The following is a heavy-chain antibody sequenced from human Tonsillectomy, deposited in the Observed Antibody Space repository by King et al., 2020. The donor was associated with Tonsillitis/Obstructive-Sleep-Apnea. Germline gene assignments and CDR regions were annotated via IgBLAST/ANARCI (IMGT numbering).Heavy chain of an antibody. J-gene: IGHJ6*03. CDR3: ARVNELRFLEWLPGPGYMDV. CDR2: INTNTGNP. V-gene: IGHV7-4-1*02. CDR1: GYTFTSYA. Sequence: HVQLVESGSELKKPGASVKVSCKASGYTFTSYAMNWVRQAPGQGLEWMGWINTNTGNPTFAQGFTGRFVFSLDTSVSTAYLQISSLKAEDTAVYYCARVNELRFLEWLPGPGYMDVWGKGTTVTVSS. D-gene: IGHD3-3*01.